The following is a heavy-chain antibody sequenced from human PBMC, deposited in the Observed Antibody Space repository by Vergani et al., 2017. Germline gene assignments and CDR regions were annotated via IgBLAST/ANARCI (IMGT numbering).Heavy chain of an antibody. CDR1: GFTFSSYA. J-gene: IGHJ4*02. CDR3: AKDVMIXFGGVIAVWPYFDY. Sequence: EVQLLESGGGLVQPGGSLRLSCAASGFTFSSYAMSWVRQAPGKGLEWVSAISGSGGSTYYADSVKGRFTISRDNSKNTLYLQMNSLRAEDTAVYYCAKDVMIXFGGVIAVWPYFDYWGQGTLVTVSS. CDR2: ISGSGGST. D-gene: IGHD3-16*02. V-gene: IGHV3-23*01.